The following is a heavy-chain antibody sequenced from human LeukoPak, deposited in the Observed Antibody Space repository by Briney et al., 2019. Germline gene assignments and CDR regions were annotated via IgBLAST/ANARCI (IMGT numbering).Heavy chain of an antibody. CDR3: ARGGASSYYDSSGYSDY. CDR2: INWNGGST. J-gene: IGHJ4*02. Sequence: GGSLRLSCAASGFTFDDYGMSWVRQAPGKGLEWVSGINWNGGSTGYADSVKGRFTISRDNAKNSLYLQMNSLRAEDTAVYYCARGGASSYYDSSGYSDYWGQGTLVTVSS. CDR1: GFTFDDYG. D-gene: IGHD3-22*01. V-gene: IGHV3-20*04.